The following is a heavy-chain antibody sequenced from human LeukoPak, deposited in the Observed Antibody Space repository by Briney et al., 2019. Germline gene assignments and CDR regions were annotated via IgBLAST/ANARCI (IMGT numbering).Heavy chain of an antibody. J-gene: IGHJ5*02. Sequence: VASVKVSCKASGYTFTSYDINWVRQATGQGLEWMGWMNPNSGNTGYAQKFQGRVTMTRNTSISTAYMELSSLRSEDTAVYHCARVLGITIFRGWFDPWGQGTLVTVSS. D-gene: IGHD3-9*01. CDR3: ARVLGITIFRGWFDP. CDR1: GYTFTSYD. V-gene: IGHV1-8*01. CDR2: MNPNSGNT.